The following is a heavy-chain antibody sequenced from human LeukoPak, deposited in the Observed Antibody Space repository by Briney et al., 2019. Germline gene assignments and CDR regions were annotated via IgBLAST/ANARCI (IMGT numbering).Heavy chain of an antibody. V-gene: IGHV4-61*05. CDR1: GGSISSINYY. CDR2: IYYSGST. D-gene: IGHD3-10*01. J-gene: IGHJ4*02. CDR3: AREAQDGSGSMGWGY. Sequence: SETLSLTCTVSGGSISSINYYWGWIRQPPGKGLEWIGYIYYSGSTNYNPSLKSRVTIPVDTSKNQFSLKLSSVTAADTAVYYCAREAQDGSGSMGWGYWGQGTLVTVSS.